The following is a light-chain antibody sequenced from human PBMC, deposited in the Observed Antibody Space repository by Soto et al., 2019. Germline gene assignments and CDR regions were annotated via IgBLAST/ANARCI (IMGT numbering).Light chain of an antibody. CDR1: QGISSY. CDR2: GAS. Sequence: DIQLTQSPSFLSASVGDRVTITCLASQGISSYLAWYQQKPGKAPKLLIYGASTLQSGVPSRFRGSESGAVFTLTISSLQPEDFATYYCQQLHSYPITFGQGTRLEI. J-gene: IGKJ5*01. CDR3: QQLHSYPIT. V-gene: IGKV1-9*01.